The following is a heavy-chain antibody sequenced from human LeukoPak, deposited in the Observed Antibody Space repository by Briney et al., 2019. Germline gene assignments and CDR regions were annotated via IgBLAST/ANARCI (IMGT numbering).Heavy chain of an antibody. CDR2: VYTSGTT. Sequence: SETLSLTCTVSGGSISPYYWSWIRQPAGKGLEWIGRVYTSGTTNYNPSLKSRVTMSVDASKNQFSLKLTSVTAADTAVFFCAKVRFGPGGELFDYWGQGTLVTVSS. CDR1: GGSISPYY. CDR3: AKVRFGPGGELFDY. V-gene: IGHV4-4*07. D-gene: IGHD3-3*01. J-gene: IGHJ4*02.